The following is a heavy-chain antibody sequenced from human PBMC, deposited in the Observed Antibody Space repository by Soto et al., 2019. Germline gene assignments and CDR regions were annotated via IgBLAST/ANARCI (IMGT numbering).Heavy chain of an antibody. CDR1: GFTFSKFG. CDR2: VSYDGSFK. D-gene: IGHD2-2*01. V-gene: IGHV3-30*18. Sequence: QVQLVESGGGVVQPGGSLRLSCEASGFTFSKFGIHWVRQAPGKGLEWVAVVSYDGSFKYYADSVKGRFTISRDNSKNTLYLQMNSLRPEDTALYYCAKDSDQLLLDYYYYGMDVWGQGTTVTVSS. CDR3: AKDSDQLLLDYYYYGMDV. J-gene: IGHJ6*02.